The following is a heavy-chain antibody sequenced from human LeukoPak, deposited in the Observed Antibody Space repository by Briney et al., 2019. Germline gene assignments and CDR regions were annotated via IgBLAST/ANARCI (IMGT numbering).Heavy chain of an antibody. D-gene: IGHD6-19*01. CDR2: IYPGDSDT. CDR3: ARALGGSGWRFEY. V-gene: IGHV5-51*01. CDR1: GYTFTTYW. Sequence: PGESLKVSCKASGYTFTTYWIGWVRQVPGKGLEFMGVIYPGDSDTRYRPSFQGQVTISADKSISTAYLQWSSLKASDTAMYYCARALGGSGWRFEYWGQGTLVTVSS. J-gene: IGHJ4*02.